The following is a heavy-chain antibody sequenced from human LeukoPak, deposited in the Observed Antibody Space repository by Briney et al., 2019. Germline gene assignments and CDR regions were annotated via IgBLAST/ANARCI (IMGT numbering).Heavy chain of an antibody. CDR3: AKLNVWGSYRSYDAFDI. CDR2: IRYDGSNK. V-gene: IGHV3-30*02. D-gene: IGHD3-16*02. Sequence: GGSLRLSCAASGFTFSSYGMHWVRQAPGKGLEWVAFIRYDGSNKYYADSVKGRFTISRDNSKNTLYLQMNSLRAEDTAVYYCAKLNVWGSYRSYDAFDIWGRGTMVTVSS. CDR1: GFTFSSYG. J-gene: IGHJ3*02.